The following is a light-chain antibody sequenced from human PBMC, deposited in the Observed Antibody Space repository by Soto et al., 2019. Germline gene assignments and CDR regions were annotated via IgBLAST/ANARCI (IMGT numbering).Light chain of an antibody. V-gene: IGKV3-11*01. Sequence: EIVLTQSPATLSLSPGERATLSCRASQSVTPYLAWYQQKPGQAPRLLIYDASKRATGIPARFSGSGSGTDFTLTITSLEPEDFGVYYCQQRSNWPPTWTFGQGTKVDIK. CDR3: QQRSNWPPTWT. CDR1: QSVTPY. CDR2: DAS. J-gene: IGKJ1*01.